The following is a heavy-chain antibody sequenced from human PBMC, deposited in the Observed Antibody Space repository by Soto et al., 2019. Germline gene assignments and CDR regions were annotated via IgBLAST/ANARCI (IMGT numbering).Heavy chain of an antibody. Sequence: PGGSLRLSCAASKFTFSSYGMHWVRQAPGKGLEWVAVISYDGGNKYYADSVKGRFTISRDNSKNTLYLQMNSLRAEDTAVYYCAKDLIAARRPIPGLYYYYYGMDVWGHGTTVTVSS. V-gene: IGHV3-30*18. CDR3: AKDLIAARRPIPGLYYYYYGMDV. CDR1: KFTFSSYG. CDR2: ISYDGGNK. D-gene: IGHD6-6*01. J-gene: IGHJ6*02.